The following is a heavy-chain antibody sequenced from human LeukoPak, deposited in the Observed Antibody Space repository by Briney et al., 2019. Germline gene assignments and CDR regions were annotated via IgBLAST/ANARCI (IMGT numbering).Heavy chain of an antibody. CDR2: ISSSGSTI. V-gene: IGHV3-11*01. Sequence: LSLTCAVYGGSFSGYYWSWIRQAPGKGLEWVSYISSSGSTIYYADSVKGRFTISRDNAKNSLYLQMNSLRAEDTAVYYCARDLYYDSSGYYPYYWGQGTLVTVSS. CDR3: ARDLYYDSSGYYPYY. D-gene: IGHD3-22*01. J-gene: IGHJ4*02. CDR1: GGSFSGYY.